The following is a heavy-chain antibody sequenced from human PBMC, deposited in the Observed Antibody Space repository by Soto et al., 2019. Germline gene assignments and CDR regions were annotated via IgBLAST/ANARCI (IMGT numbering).Heavy chain of an antibody. CDR3: SGGVGDAF. J-gene: IGHJ4*02. Sequence: GGSLRLSCAASASTFRSYAMHWVRQTPGKGLEWVEVISYDGGNKYYVDSVKGRFTISRDNANNLLSLQMNSLGAGDTAMYYCSGGVGDAFWGQGTLVTVSS. CDR2: ISYDGGNK. CDR1: ASTFRSYA. V-gene: IGHV3-30*14. D-gene: IGHD1-26*01.